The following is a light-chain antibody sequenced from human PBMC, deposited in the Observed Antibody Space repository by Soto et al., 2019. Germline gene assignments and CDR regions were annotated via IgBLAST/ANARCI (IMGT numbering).Light chain of an antibody. CDR1: SSNIGAGYD. CDR2: VNT. J-gene: IGLJ2*01. Sequence: QAVVTQPPSVSGAPGQRVTISSTGSSSNIGAGYDVHWYQQFPGTAPKLLIYVNTNRPSGVPDRFSGSKSGTSASLAITGLQAEDEADYYCQSYDSSLSGSVFGGGTQLTVL. V-gene: IGLV1-40*01. CDR3: QSYDSSLSGSV.